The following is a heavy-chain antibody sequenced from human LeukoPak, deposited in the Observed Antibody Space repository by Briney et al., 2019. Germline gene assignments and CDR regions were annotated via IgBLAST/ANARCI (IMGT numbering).Heavy chain of an antibody. Sequence: VKVSCKASGYTFTSYAISWVRQAPGQGLEWMGGIIPIFGTANYAQKFQGRVTITTDESTSTAYMELSSLRSEDTAVYYCASGYCSSTSCYTGSDHWGQGTLVTVSS. J-gene: IGHJ4*02. V-gene: IGHV1-69*05. CDR3: ASGYCSSTSCYTGSDH. CDR2: IIPIFGTA. CDR1: GYTFTSYA. D-gene: IGHD2-2*02.